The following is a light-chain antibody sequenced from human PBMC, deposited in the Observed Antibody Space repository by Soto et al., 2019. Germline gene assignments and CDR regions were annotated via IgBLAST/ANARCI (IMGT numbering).Light chain of an antibody. Sequence: NFMLTQPHSVSESPGKTVTISCTGSSGSIASNYVQLYQQRPGSAPTTVIYEDNQRPSGVPDRFSGSIDSSSNSASLTISGLKTEDEADYYCQSYDSSIVVFGGGTKVTVL. CDR3: QSYDSSIVV. CDR1: SGSIASNY. V-gene: IGLV6-57*02. CDR2: EDN. J-gene: IGLJ2*01.